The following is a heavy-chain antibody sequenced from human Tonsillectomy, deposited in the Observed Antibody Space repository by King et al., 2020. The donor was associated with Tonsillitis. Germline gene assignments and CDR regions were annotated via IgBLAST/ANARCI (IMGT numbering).Heavy chain of an antibody. J-gene: IGHJ5*02. V-gene: IGHV3-48*01. CDR3: ASAVVDTAMVTNWFDP. CDR1: GFTFSSYS. Sequence: VQLVESGGGLVQPGGSLRLSCAASGFTFSSYSMNWVRQAPGKGLEWVSYISSSSSTIYYADSVKGRFTISRDNAKNSLYLKMNSLRAEDTAVYYCASAVVDTAMVTNWFDPWGQGTLVTVSS. D-gene: IGHD5-18*01. CDR2: ISSSSSTI.